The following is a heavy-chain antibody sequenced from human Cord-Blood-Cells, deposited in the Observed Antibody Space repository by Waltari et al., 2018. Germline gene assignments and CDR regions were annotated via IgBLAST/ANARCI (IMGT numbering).Heavy chain of an antibody. J-gene: IGHJ4*02. CDR2: IDYSGST. Sequence: QVQLQESGPGLVKPSQPLSLTCPVSGGSISSGGYSWSWIREPPGKGLEWIGYIDYSGSTYYNPSLKSRVTISVDTSKNQFSLKLSSVTAADTAVYYCARSYCSSTSCYGGFDYWGQGTLVTVSS. CDR3: ARSYCSSTSCYGGFDY. CDR1: GGSISSGGYS. V-gene: IGHV4-31*03. D-gene: IGHD2-2*01.